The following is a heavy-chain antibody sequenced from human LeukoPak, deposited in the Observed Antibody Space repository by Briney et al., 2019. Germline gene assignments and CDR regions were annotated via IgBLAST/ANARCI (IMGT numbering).Heavy chain of an antibody. D-gene: IGHD3-22*01. J-gene: IGHJ4*02. Sequence: ASVKVSCKASGGTFSSYAISWVRQAPGQGLEWMGGIIPIFGTANYAQKFQGRVTIIADESTSTAYMELSSLRSEDTAVYYCARGGYYDSSGYYPVGYYFDYWGQGTLVTVSS. V-gene: IGHV1-69*13. CDR3: ARGGYYDSSGYYPVGYYFDY. CDR1: GGTFSSYA. CDR2: IIPIFGTA.